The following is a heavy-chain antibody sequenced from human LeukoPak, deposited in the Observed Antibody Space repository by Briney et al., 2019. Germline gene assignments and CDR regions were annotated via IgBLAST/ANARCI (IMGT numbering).Heavy chain of an antibody. J-gene: IGHJ6*02. CDR3: ARAGITIFGVAYHYYYYGMDV. V-gene: IGHV4-34*01. Sequence: PSETLSLTCAVYGGSFSGYYWSWIRQPLGKGLEWIGEINHSGSTNYNPSLKSRVTISVDTSKNQFSLKLSSVTAADTAVYYCARAGITIFGVAYHYYYYGMDVWGQGTTATVSS. D-gene: IGHD3-3*01. CDR1: GGSFSGYY. CDR2: INHSGST.